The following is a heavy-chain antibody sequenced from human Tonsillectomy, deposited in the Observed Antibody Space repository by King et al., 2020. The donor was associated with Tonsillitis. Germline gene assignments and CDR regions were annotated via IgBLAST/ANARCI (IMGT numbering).Heavy chain of an antibody. Sequence: QLVQSGAEVKKPGASVKGSCKTSGYTFTSYYMHWVRQAPGQGLEWMGIINPSGCSTSYAQKFQGRVTMTRDTSTSTVYMELRSLRSEDTAVYYCARDREYSSSWGSTGRLDYWGQGTLVTVSS. CDR2: INPSGCST. J-gene: IGHJ4*02. CDR1: GYTFTSYY. V-gene: IGHV1-46*01. D-gene: IGHD6-13*01. CDR3: ARDREYSSSWGSTGRLDY.